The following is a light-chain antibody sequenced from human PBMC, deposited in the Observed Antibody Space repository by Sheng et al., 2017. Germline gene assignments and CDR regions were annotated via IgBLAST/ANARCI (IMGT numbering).Light chain of an antibody. CDR2: EAN. Sequence: QSALTQPASVSGSPGESITMSCTGTTYYNFVSWYQQHPGKAPKLIIYEANKRPAGISDRFSGSKSDDAASLTISGLQAEDEADYYYCSYAGDSLAVFGGGTKLTVL. V-gene: IGLV2-23*01. J-gene: IGLJ2*01. CDR1: TYYNF. CDR3: CSYAGDSLAV.